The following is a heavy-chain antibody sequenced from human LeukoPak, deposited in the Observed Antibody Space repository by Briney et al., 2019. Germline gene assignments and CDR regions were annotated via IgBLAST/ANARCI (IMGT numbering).Heavy chain of an antibody. CDR2: ISSSSGYI. J-gene: IGHJ4*02. Sequence: GGSLRLSCAASGFTFSSYSMNWVRQAPGKGLEWVSSISSSSGYIYYADSVKGRFTISRDNAKNSLFLQMNSLRAEDTAVYYCARALEGEQWLAPYFDYWGQGTLVTVSS. CDR1: GFTFSSYS. CDR3: ARALEGEQWLAPYFDY. V-gene: IGHV3-21*01. D-gene: IGHD6-19*01.